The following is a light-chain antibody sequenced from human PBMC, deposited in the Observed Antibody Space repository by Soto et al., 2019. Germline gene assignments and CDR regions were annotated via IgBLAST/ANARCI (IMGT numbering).Light chain of an antibody. Sequence: DIVMTQSPDSLAVSLGERATINCKSSQNILYTSNNKNYLAWYQQKPGQPPKLLIYWASTRESGVPDRFSGSGSGTDFSLTISSLQAEDAAVYYCQQYHTTPLTFGGGTTVEIK. CDR2: WAS. CDR1: QNILYTSNNKNY. V-gene: IGKV4-1*01. CDR3: QQYHTTPLT. J-gene: IGKJ4*01.